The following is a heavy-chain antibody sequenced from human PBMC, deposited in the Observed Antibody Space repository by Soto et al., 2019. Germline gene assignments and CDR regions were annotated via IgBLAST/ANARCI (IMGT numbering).Heavy chain of an antibody. CDR1: GYTFTSYG. Sequence: ASVKVSCKASGYTFTSYGISWVRQAPGQGLEWMGWISAYNGNTNYAQKLQGRVTVSTDTSTSTAYMELRSLRSDDTAVYYCARAKMVRGVTTAPGWFDPWGQGTLVTVSS. CDR2: ISAYNGNT. CDR3: ARAKMVRGVTTAPGWFDP. J-gene: IGHJ5*02. D-gene: IGHD3-10*01. V-gene: IGHV1-18*04.